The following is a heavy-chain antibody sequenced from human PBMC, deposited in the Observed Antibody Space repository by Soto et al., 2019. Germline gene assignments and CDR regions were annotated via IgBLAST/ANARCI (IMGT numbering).Heavy chain of an antibody. Sequence: PSETLSLTCTVSGGSISSGGYYWSWIRQHPGKGLEWIGYIYYSGSTYYNPSLKSRVTISVDTSKNQFSLKLSSVTAADMAVYYCARAYSYGYFVLGSFDYWGQGTLVTVSS. CDR2: IYYSGST. J-gene: IGHJ4*02. CDR3: ARAYSYGYFVLGSFDY. V-gene: IGHV4-31*03. CDR1: GGSISSGGYY. D-gene: IGHD5-18*01.